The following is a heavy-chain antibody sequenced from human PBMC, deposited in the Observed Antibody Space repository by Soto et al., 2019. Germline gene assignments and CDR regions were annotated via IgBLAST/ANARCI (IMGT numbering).Heavy chain of an antibody. CDR2: INADYGNT. CDR1: GYTFYSHS. D-gene: IGHD5-18*01. V-gene: IGHV1-18*01. CDR3: ARCIQGDYYYGMDV. Sequence: ASVKVSCKASGYTFYSHSISWVRQAPGQGLEWMGRINADYGNTQYAQKFRGRVTMTTDTSTTTVYMELTNLRSDDTVVYYCARCIQGDYYYGMDVWGQGTTVTVS. J-gene: IGHJ6*02.